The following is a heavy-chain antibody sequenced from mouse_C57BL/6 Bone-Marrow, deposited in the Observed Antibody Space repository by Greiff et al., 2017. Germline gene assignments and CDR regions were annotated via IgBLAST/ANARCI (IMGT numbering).Heavy chain of an antibody. CDR3: AREERGSSPHWYFDV. CDR1: GFTFSSYA. D-gene: IGHD1-1*01. Sequence: DVMLVESGGGLVKPGGSLKLSCAASGFTFSSYAMSWVRQTPEKRLEWVATISDGGSYTYYPDNVKGRFTISRDNAKNNLYLQMSHLKSEDTAMYYCAREERGSSPHWYFDVWGTGTTVTVSS. J-gene: IGHJ1*03. V-gene: IGHV5-4*01. CDR2: ISDGGSYT.